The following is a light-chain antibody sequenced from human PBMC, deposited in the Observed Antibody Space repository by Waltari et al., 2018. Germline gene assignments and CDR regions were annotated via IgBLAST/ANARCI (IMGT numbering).Light chain of an antibody. V-gene: IGKV1-39*01. CDR2: ASS. Sequence: DIQMTQSPSSRSTSLGDRFTISCRASQSITIYLNWYHQKPGKAPELLIYASSHLQSGVPSRFSGSGSGTDFTLTISSMQPEDFGNYYCQQTDSTPWTFGQGTKVEIK. J-gene: IGKJ1*01. CDR1: QSITIY. CDR3: QQTDSTPWT.